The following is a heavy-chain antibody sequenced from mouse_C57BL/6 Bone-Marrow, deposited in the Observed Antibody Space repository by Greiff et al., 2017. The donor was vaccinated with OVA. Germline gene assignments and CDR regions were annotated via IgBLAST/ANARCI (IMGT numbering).Heavy chain of an antibody. CDR3: ARGVYYGSSVDY. Sequence: EVQLVESGGGLVKPGGSLKLSCAASGFTFSDYGMNWVLQAPEKGLEWVAYIISDSSTISYADTMKGRITISRDNAKNTLFLQLTSLMSEDTSMYYCARGVYYGSSVDYWGQGTTLTVSS. J-gene: IGHJ2*01. V-gene: IGHV5-17*01. CDR1: GFTFSDYG. CDR2: IISDSSTI. D-gene: IGHD1-1*01.